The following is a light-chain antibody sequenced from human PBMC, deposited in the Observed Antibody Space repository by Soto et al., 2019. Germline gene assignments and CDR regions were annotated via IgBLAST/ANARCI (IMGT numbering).Light chain of an antibody. CDR1: QSISSR. J-gene: IGKJ1*01. V-gene: IGKV1-5*03. Sequence: DIQMYQSLATLSASVGDRVTISCRASQSISSRLAWYQQKPGKAPNLLIYKASTLESGVPSRFSGSGSGTDFTLTISSLQPEDFATYYCQQFNNYLGWTFGQGTKVDIK. CDR2: KAS. CDR3: QQFNNYLGWT.